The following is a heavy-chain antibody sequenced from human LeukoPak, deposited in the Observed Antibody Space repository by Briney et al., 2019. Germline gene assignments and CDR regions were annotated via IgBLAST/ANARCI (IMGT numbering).Heavy chain of an antibody. J-gene: IGHJ1*01. CDR3: ARDSGWLAEYFQH. V-gene: IGHV1-3*03. CDR2: INAGNGNT. CDR1: GYTFTGYY. Sequence: ASVKVSCKASGYTFTGYYMHWVRQAPGQGLEWMGWINAGNGNTKYSQEFQGRVTITRDTSASTAYMELSSLRSEDMAVYYCARDSGWLAEYFQHWGQGTLVTVSS. D-gene: IGHD6-19*01.